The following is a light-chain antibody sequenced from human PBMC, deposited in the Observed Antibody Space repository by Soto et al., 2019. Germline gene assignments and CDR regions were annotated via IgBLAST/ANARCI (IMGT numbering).Light chain of an antibody. CDR1: QSVSGY. J-gene: IGKJ5*01. Sequence: EIVVTQSAATLSLSRGERATLSCRASQSVSGYLAWYQQKPGQAPRLLIYDASNRATGIPARFSGSGSGTDFTLTISSLEPKDFAVYHCQQRINWPGTFGHGTRLEI. V-gene: IGKV3-11*01. CDR3: QQRINWPGT. CDR2: DAS.